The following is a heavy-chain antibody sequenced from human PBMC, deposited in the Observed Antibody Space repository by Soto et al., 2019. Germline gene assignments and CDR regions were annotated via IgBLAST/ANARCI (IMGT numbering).Heavy chain of an antibody. V-gene: IGHV3-15*07. D-gene: IGHD6-13*01. CDR2: IISKTDGGTT. J-gene: IGHJ3*02. CDR1: GFTFSNAW. Sequence: PGGSLRLSCAASGFTFSNAWMNWVRQAPGKGLEWVGRIISKTDGGTTDYAAPVKGRFTISRDDSKNTLYLQMNSLKTEDTAVYYCTTPGIAAAYDAFDIWGQGTMVTISS. CDR3: TTPGIAAAYDAFDI.